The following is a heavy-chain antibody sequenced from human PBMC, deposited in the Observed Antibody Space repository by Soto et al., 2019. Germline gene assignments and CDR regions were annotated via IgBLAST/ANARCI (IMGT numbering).Heavy chain of an antibody. CDR3: ARGRGGSSYYYYGMDV. V-gene: IGHV1-69*12. Sequence: QVQLVQSGAEVKKPGSSVKVSCKASGGTFSSYAINWVRQAPGQGLEWMGGIIPIFGTANYAQKFQGRVTVRADESTSTSYKGLSSLRSEDTAVYYCARGRGGSSYYYYGMDVWGQGTTVTVSS. CDR2: IIPIFGTA. J-gene: IGHJ6*02. D-gene: IGHD2-15*01. CDR1: GGTFSSYA.